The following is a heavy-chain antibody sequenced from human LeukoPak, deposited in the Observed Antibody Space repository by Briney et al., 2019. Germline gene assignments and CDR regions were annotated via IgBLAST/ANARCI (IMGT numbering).Heavy chain of an antibody. V-gene: IGHV1-46*01. CDR3: ARVQTTVVTPGAFDI. CDR2: INPSGGST. D-gene: IGHD4-23*01. J-gene: IGHJ3*02. Sequence: ASVKVSCKASGYTFTSYYMHWVRQAPGQGLEWMGIINPSGGSTSYAQKFQGRVTMTRDASTSTVYMELSSLRSEDTAVCYCARVQTTVVTPGAFDIWGQGTMVTVSS. CDR1: GYTFTSYY.